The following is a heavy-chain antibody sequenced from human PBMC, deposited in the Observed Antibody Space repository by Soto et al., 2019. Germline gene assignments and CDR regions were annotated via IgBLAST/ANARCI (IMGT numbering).Heavy chain of an antibody. CDR2: INSDGSSM. D-gene: IGHD3-3*01. J-gene: IGHJ4*02. Sequence: GGSLRLSYASSRCDLSNTWIPWVRQGPGKGRWWVCRINSDGSSMTYADSVKGRFTISRDNAKNTLYLQMGSLRVEDTAVYYCAKDWYYTIDYWCQGTPVTVSS. CDR1: RCDLSNTW. CDR3: AKDWYYTIDY. V-gene: IGHV3-74*01.